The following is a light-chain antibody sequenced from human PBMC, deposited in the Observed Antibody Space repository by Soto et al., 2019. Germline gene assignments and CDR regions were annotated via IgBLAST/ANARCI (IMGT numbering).Light chain of an antibody. J-gene: IGLJ1*01. CDR2: EVS. V-gene: IGLV2-14*01. CDR3: VSYSSSRTFYV. CDR1: ISDVGGYKF. Sequence: ALTQAGSMSGSPGQSITISCTGTISDVGGYKFVSWYQHHPGKAPKLMLSEVSNRPSGVSNRFSGSKSGNTASLTISALQVEDEADYYCVSYSSSRTFYVYRTGTKVTVL.